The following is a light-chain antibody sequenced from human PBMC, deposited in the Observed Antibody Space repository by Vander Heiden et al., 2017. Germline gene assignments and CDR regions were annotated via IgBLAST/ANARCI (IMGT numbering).Light chain of an antibody. CDR3: QQRSNWPPRT. J-gene: IGKJ1*01. CDR1: QSVSSH. V-gene: IGKV3-11*01. Sequence: EIVLTQSPATLSLSPGERATLSCRASQSVSSHLAWYQQKPGQAPRLLIYEASNRATGIPARFSGSGSGTDFTPTISSLEPEDFAVYYCQQRSNWPPRTFGQGTKVEIK. CDR2: EAS.